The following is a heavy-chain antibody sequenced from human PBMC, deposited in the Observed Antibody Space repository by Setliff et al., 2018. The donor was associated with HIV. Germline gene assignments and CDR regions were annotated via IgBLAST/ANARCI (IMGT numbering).Heavy chain of an antibody. CDR3: AREGTFIVGAAEYFDY. Sequence: SETLSLTCAVYGGSFSGYYWTWIRQPPGKGLEWIGDINHRGDTKYNPSLRSRVIISVDTSKNQFSLKLSSVTAADTAVYYCAREGTFIVGAAEYFDYWGQGTLVTVSS. V-gene: IGHV4-34*01. CDR1: GGSFSGYY. CDR2: INHRGDT. D-gene: IGHD1-26*01. J-gene: IGHJ4*02.